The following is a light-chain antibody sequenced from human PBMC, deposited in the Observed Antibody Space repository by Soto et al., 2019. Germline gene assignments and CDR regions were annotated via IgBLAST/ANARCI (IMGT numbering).Light chain of an antibody. CDR3: SSYAGSNNWV. Sequence: QSVLTQPTSASGSPGQSVTISCTGASGDIGDYNYVSWYQQHPGSAPKLLIYEVSKRPSGVPDRFSGSKSGKTASLTVSGLQAEDEAEYFCSSYAGSNNWVFGEGTKLTVL. CDR2: EVS. J-gene: IGLJ3*02. CDR1: SGDIGDYNY. V-gene: IGLV2-8*01.